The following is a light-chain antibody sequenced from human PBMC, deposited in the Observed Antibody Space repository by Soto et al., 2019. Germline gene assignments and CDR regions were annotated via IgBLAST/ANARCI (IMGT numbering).Light chain of an antibody. CDR3: QQYDKQPVT. Sequence: DIQMTQSPSSLSASVGDRVTITCQASQDISNFLNWYHQTPGKAPRLLIYDVSNLQPGVASRFSGSGSGTDFTVTINNLQPEDIGTFYCQQYDKQPVTFGGGTKVEIK. CDR1: QDISNF. V-gene: IGKV1-33*01. CDR2: DVS. J-gene: IGKJ4*01.